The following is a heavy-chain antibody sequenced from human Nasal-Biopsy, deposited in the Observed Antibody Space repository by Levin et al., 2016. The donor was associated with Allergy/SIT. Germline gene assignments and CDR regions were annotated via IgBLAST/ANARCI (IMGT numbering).Heavy chain of an antibody. D-gene: IGHD3-10*01. Sequence: GGSLRLSCAASGFTFSNYVFHWVRQTPGKGLEWVAVLWHDGRHEFFADSVKGRFSISRDNSKNTLYLGLDSLRLEDTAKYYCARAPFPSIRGGPDLWGQGTLVTVTS. J-gene: IGHJ4*02. CDR3: ARAPFPSIRGGPDL. V-gene: IGHV3-33*01. CDR1: GFTFSNYV. CDR2: LWHDGRHE.